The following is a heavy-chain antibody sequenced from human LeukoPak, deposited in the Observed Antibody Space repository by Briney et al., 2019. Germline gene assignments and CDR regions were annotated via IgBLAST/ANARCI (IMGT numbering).Heavy chain of an antibody. CDR1: GGSFSGYY. CDR2: INHSGIT. Sequence: PSETLSLTCAVYGGSFSGYYWSWIRQPPGKGLEWIGEINHSGITNYNPSLKSRVTISVDTSKNHFSLKLNSVTAADTAVYFCAAYYYDSSGYYRGDFWGQGTLVTVSS. V-gene: IGHV4-34*01. D-gene: IGHD3-22*01. CDR3: AAYYYDSSGYYRGDF. J-gene: IGHJ4*02.